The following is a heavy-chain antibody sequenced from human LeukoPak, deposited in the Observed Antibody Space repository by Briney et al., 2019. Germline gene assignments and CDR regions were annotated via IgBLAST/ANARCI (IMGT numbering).Heavy chain of an antibody. CDR3: ARGPYGSGSYGRRGWVYYTDV. CDR2: ISSSGSTI. D-gene: IGHD3-10*01. V-gene: IGHV3-48*03. J-gene: IGHJ6*03. Sequence: GGSLRLSCAASGFTFSSYEMNWVRQAPGKGLEWVSYISSSGSTIYYADSVKGRFTISRDNAKNSLYLQMNSLRAEDTAVYYCARGPYGSGSYGRRGWVYYTDVWGKGTTVTISS. CDR1: GFTFSSYE.